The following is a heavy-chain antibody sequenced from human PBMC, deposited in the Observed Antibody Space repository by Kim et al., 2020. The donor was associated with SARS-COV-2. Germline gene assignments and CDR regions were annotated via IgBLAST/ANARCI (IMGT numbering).Heavy chain of an antibody. CDR3: ARGPGRGYSYVGRGNWFDP. J-gene: IGHJ5*02. Sequence: SRVTISVDTSKNQFSLKLSSVTAADTAVYYCARGPGRGYSYVGRGNWFDPWGQGTLVTVSS. V-gene: IGHV4-34*01. D-gene: IGHD5-18*01.